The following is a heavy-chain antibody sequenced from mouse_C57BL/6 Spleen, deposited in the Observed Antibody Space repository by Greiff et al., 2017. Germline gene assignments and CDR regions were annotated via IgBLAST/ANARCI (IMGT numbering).Heavy chain of an antibody. CDR3: ARRIYDGYWAWFAY. Sequence: VKLVESGAELVKPGASVKMSCKASGYTFTTYPIEWMKQNHGKSLEWIGNFHPYNDDTKYNEKFKGKATLTVEKSSSTVYLELSRLTSDDSAVYYCARRIYDGYWAWFAYWGQGTLVTVSA. CDR1: GYTFTTYP. J-gene: IGHJ3*01. CDR2: FHPYNDDT. D-gene: IGHD2-3*01. V-gene: IGHV1-47*01.